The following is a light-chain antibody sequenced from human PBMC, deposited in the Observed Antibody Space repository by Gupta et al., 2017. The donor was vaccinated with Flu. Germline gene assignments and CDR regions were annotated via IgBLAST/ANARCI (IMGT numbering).Light chain of an antibody. CDR2: QDT. CDR3: QAWDSSTPYV. Sequence: SYELTQPPSVSVSPGQTASINCSGDKLGNKYARWYPQKPSQAPVLVIYQDTKRASGIPERFSGSNSGNTATLTISGTQAMDEADYYCQAWDSSTPYVFGPGTKVTAL. V-gene: IGLV3-1*01. J-gene: IGLJ1*01. CDR1: KLGNKY.